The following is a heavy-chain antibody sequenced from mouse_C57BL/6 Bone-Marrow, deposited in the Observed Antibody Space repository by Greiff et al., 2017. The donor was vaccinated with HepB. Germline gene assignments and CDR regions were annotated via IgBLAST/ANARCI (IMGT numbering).Heavy chain of an antibody. V-gene: IGHV1-59*01. CDR1: GYTFTSYW. CDR3: ARKYYYAMDY. CDR2: IDPSDSYT. J-gene: IGHJ4*01. Sequence: VQLQQPGAELVRPGTSVKLSCKASGYTFTSYWMHWVKQRPGQGLEWIGVIDPSDSYTNYNQKFKGKATLTVDTSSSTAYMQLSSLTSEDSAVYYCARKYYYAMDYWGQGTSVTVSS.